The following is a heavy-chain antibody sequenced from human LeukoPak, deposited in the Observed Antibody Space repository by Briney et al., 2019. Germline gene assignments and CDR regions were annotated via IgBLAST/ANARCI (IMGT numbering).Heavy chain of an antibody. CDR3: ARDLPPGYCSSTSCPEEAFDY. J-gene: IGHJ4*02. V-gene: IGHV3-21*01. CDR1: GFTFSSYS. CDR2: ISSSSSYI. D-gene: IGHD2-2*01. Sequence: GGSLRLSCAASGFTFSSYSMNWVRQAPGKGLEWASSISSSSSYIYYTDSVKGRFTISRDNAKNSLYLQMNSLRAEDTAVYYCARDLPPGYCSSTSCPEEAFDYWGQGTLVTVSS.